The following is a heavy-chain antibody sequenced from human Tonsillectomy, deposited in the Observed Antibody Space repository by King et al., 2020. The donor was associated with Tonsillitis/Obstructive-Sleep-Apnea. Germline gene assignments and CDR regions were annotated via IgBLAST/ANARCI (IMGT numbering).Heavy chain of an antibody. CDR1: GGSISSGGYY. V-gene: IGHV4-31*03. D-gene: IGHD2-8*01. J-gene: IGHJ6*02. CDR2: IYYSGST. CDR3: AIVSLHCTNCLCPLVSYYYYYYCMDV. Sequence: VQLQESGPGLVKPSQTLSLTCTVSGGSISSGGYYWSWIRQHPGKGLEWIGYIYYSGSTYYNPSLKSRVTISVDMSKKQFSLKLRSVTAADTAVYYCAIVSLHCTNCLCPLVSYYYYYYCMDVWGQGTTVTVSS.